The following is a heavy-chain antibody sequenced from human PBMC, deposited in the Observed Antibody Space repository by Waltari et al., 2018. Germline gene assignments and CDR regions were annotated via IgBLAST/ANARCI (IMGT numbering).Heavy chain of an antibody. CDR1: GYTFTSYD. J-gene: IGHJ4*02. D-gene: IGHD3-16*02. CDR2: MNPNSGNT. Sequence: QVQLVQSGAEVKKPGASVKVSCKASGYTFTSYDINWVRQATGQGLEWMGWMNPNSGNTGYAQKFQGRVTITRNHAISTAYMELSSLRSEDTAVYYCARTGILDYIWGSYRYTSLGYWGQGTLVTVSS. CDR3: ARTGILDYIWGSYRYTSLGY. V-gene: IGHV1-8*03.